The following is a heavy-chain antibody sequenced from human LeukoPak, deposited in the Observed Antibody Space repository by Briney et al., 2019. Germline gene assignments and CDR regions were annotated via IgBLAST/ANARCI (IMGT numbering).Heavy chain of an antibody. V-gene: IGHV1-2*02. Sequence: ASVKVSCKASGYTFTGYYMHWVRQAPGQGLEWMGWINPNSGGTNYAQKFQGRVTMTRDTSISTAHMELSRLRSDDTAVYYCARDLGSAPSVAGRGAVAFDIWGQGTMVTVSS. J-gene: IGHJ3*02. D-gene: IGHD6-19*01. CDR2: INPNSGGT. CDR3: ARDLGSAPSVAGRGAVAFDI. CDR1: GYTFTGYY.